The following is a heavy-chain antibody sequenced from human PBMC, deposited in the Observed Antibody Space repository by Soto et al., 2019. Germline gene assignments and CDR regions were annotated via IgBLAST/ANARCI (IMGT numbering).Heavy chain of an antibody. J-gene: IGHJ4*02. CDR3: ARKASDDLDY. Sequence: EVQLVESGGGFVQPGGSLRLSCAASGFTFSFYDVNWVRKAPGKGLEWVSYISSGGGTVYYADSVKGRFTISRDNAKNSLYLQMNSLRAEDTAVYYCARKASDDLDYWGQGTLVTVSS. CDR1: GFTFSFYD. CDR2: ISSGGGTV. D-gene: IGHD1-1*01. V-gene: IGHV3-48*03.